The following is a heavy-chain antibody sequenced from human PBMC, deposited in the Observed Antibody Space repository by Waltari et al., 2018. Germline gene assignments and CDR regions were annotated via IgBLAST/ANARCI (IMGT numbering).Heavy chain of an antibody. CDR3: ASAQGYFQH. Sequence: QVQLQESGPGLVKPSETLSLTCTVSGGSISSYYWSWIRQPPGKGLEWIGYIYYSGSTNYNPSLKSRVTISVDTSKNQFALKLSSVTAADTAVYYCASAQGYFQHWGQGTLVTVSS. CDR2: IYYSGST. CDR1: GGSISSYY. V-gene: IGHV4-59*01. J-gene: IGHJ1*01.